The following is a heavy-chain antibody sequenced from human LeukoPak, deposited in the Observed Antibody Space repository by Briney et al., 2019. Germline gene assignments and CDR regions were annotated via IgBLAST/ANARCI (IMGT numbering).Heavy chain of an antibody. D-gene: IGHD2-2*01. Sequence: GGSLRLSCAASGFTFSSYGMHWVRQAPGKGLEWVAFIRYDGSNKYYADSVKGRFTISRDNSKNTLYLQMNSLRAEDTAVYYCAKDGGYCSSTSLLYYYYYMDVWGKGTTVTVSS. CDR1: GFTFSSYG. V-gene: IGHV3-30*02. CDR2: IRYDGSNK. CDR3: AKDGGYCSSTSLLYYYYYMDV. J-gene: IGHJ6*03.